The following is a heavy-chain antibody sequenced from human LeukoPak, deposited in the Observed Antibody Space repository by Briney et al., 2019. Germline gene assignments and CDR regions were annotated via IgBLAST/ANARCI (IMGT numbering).Heavy chain of an antibody. CDR1: EFTFSNHW. J-gene: IGHJ4*02. CDR2: INSDGSST. Sequence: GGSLRLSCAASEFTFSNHWMHWVRQAPGEGLVWVSYINSDGSSTSYADYVKGRFSISRDNARNTLYLQMNSLRVEDTAVYYCARDGSLPDYWGQGTLVTVSS. CDR3: ARDGSLPDY. V-gene: IGHV3-74*01.